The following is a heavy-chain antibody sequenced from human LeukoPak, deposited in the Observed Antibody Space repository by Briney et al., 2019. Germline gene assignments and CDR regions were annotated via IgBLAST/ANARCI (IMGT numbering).Heavy chain of an antibody. CDR1: GFTFSSYS. D-gene: IGHD3-16*01. V-gene: IGHV3-30*03. J-gene: IGHJ5*02. CDR3: ASQSYARFDP. Sequence: GGSLRLSCAASGFTFSSYSMNWVRQAPGKGLEWVAVISYDGSNKYYADSVKGRFTISRDNARNSLFLQMNSLRVEDTAVYYCASQSYARFDPWGQGTLVTVSS. CDR2: ISYDGSNK.